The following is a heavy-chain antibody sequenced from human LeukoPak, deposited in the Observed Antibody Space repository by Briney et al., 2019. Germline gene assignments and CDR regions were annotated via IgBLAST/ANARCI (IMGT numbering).Heavy chain of an antibody. CDR3: ARGTGTRITIFGVVISAFDI. CDR1: GGSISTSRYF. Sequence: PSETLSLTCTVSGGSISTSRYFWGWIRQPPGKGLEWIGTIYYSGSTYYNPSLKSRVTISVDTSKNHVSLRLSSVSAADTAVYYCARGTGTRITIFGVVISAFDIWGQGTMVTVSS. V-gene: IGHV4-39*07. CDR2: IYYSGST. D-gene: IGHD3-3*01. J-gene: IGHJ3*02.